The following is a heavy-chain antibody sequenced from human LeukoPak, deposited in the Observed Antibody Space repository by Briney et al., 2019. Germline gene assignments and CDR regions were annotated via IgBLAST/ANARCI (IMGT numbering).Heavy chain of an antibody. J-gene: IGHJ5*02. V-gene: IGHV1-69*06. CDR3: ARDAYSSRQYNWFDP. D-gene: IGHD6-13*01. CDR1: GGTFSSYA. Sequence: ASVKVSCKASGGTFSSYAISWVRQAPGQGLEWMGGIIPIFGTANYAQKFQGRVTITADKSTSTAYMELSSLRSEDTAVYYCARDAYSSRQYNWFDPWGQGTLVTVSS. CDR2: IIPIFGTA.